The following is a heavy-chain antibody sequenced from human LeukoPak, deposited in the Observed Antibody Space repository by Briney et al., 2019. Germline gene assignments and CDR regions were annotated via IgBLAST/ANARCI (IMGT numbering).Heavy chain of an antibody. CDR2: INSDGSST. J-gene: IGHJ4*02. V-gene: IGHV3-74*01. CDR1: GFTFSSYW. Sequence: GGSLRLSCAASGFTFSSYWMHWVRQAPGKGLVWVSRINSDGSSTSYADSVKGRFTISRDNSKNTLYLQMNSLRAEDTAVYYCAKDQSYYYDSSGYYSWGQGTLVTVSS. D-gene: IGHD3-22*01. CDR3: AKDQSYYYDSSGYYS.